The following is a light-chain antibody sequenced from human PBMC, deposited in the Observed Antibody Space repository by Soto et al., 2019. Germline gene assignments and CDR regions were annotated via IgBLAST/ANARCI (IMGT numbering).Light chain of an antibody. CDR2: STS. J-gene: IGLJ2*01. CDR3: LLYYGGQLGV. Sequence: QAVVTQEPSLTVSPGGTVTLTCASSTGAVTSGYYPNWFQQKPGQAPRAPIYSTSNKYSWTPARFSGSLLGGKAALTLSGVQPEDEAEYYCLLYYGGQLGVFGGGTKVTVL. CDR1: TGAVTSGYY. V-gene: IGLV7-43*01.